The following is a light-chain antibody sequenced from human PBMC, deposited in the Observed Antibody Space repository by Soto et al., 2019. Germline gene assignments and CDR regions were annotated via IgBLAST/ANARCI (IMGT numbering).Light chain of an antibody. CDR3: QHYENQPYT. J-gene: IGKJ2*01. Sequence: DIQLTQSASSLSASVGDRVTITCQASQVITNDLNWYQQKPGKAPKLLIYDISTLEIGVSSRFSGSGSGTHFTFTINGLQPEDIATYYSQHYENQPYTFGQGTQLEI. CDR2: DIS. V-gene: IGKV1-33*01. CDR1: QVITND.